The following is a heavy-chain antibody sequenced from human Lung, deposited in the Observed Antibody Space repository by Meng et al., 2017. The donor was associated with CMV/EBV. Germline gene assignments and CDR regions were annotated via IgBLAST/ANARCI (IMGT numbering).Heavy chain of an antibody. CDR2: IYSGGST. J-gene: IGHJ6*02. CDR1: GFTVSSNY. D-gene: IGHD3-3*01. Sequence: ESXKISCAASGFTVSSNYMSWVRQAPGKGLEWVSVIYSGGSTYYADSVKGRFTISRDNSKNTLYLQMNSLRAEDTAVYYCARAPYDFWSSYYYGMDVWGQGTTVTVSS. CDR3: ARAPYDFWSSYYYGMDV. V-gene: IGHV3-53*01.